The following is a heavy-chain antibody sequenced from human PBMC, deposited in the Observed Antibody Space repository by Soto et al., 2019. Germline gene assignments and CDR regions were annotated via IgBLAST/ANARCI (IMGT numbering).Heavy chain of an antibody. V-gene: IGHV1-69*02. CDR3: ARTEDYYYYGMDV. CDR1: GGTFSSYT. J-gene: IGHJ6*02. CDR2: IIPILGIA. Sequence: QVQLVQSGAEVKKPGSSVKVSCKASGGTFSSYTISWVRQAPGQGLEWMGRIIPILGIANYAQKFQGRVTITADKSTSTAYMELRSLRSEGTAVYYCARTEDYYYYGMDVWGQGTTVTVSS.